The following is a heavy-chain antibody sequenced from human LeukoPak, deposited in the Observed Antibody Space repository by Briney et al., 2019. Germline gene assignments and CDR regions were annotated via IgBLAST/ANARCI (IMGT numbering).Heavy chain of an antibody. CDR2: ISGSGGST. D-gene: IGHD6-19*01. J-gene: IGHJ4*02. Sequence: GGSLRLSCAASGFTFSSYSMNWVRQAPGKGLEWVSAISGSGGSTYYADSVKGRFTISRDNSKNTLYLQMNSLRAEDTAVYYCAKGWIGWPETPHFDYWGQGTLVTVSS. CDR3: AKGWIGWPETPHFDY. CDR1: GFTFSSYS. V-gene: IGHV3-23*01.